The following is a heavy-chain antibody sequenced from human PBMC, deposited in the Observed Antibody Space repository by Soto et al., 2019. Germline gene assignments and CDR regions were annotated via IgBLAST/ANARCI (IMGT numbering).Heavy chain of an antibody. D-gene: IGHD3-10*01. J-gene: IGHJ6*02. V-gene: IGHV1-18*04. Sequence: SVEVSCKASGYAFTSYGISWVRQAPGQGLEWMGWISAYNGNTNYAQKLQGRVTMTTDTSTSTAYMELRSLRSDDTAVYYCARDTYYGSGSYYKTQTYYYYGMDVWGQGTTVTVSS. CDR1: GYAFTSYG. CDR3: ARDTYYGSGSYYKTQTYYYYGMDV. CDR2: ISAYNGNT.